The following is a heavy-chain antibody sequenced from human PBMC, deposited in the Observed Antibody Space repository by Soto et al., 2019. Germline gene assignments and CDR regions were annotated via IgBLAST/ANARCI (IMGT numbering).Heavy chain of an antibody. CDR3: AKYTAMVADY. D-gene: IGHD5-18*01. V-gene: IGHV4-59*01. CDR1: GGSISGNY. Sequence: QVQLQESGPGLMKPSETLSLTCTVSGGSISGNYWSWIRQTPGKGLEWIGYMYFTGSTNYNPSLKSRVTMSVDTSKNQFSLKLGSVTAAATAIYYGAKYTAMVADYWGQGTRVTVSS. J-gene: IGHJ4*02. CDR2: MYFTGST.